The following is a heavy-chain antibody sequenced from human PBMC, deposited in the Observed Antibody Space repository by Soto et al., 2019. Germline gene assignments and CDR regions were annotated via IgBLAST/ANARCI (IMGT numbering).Heavy chain of an antibody. Sequence: QVQLVQSGAEVKKPGSSVKVSCKASGGTFSSYTISWVRQAPGQGLEWMGRIIPILGIANYAQKFQGRVTITANKHTSTAYMEPNSLRSEDPAVYYCARGHDYGGNSVEYYGMDVWGQGTTVTVSS. J-gene: IGHJ6*02. D-gene: IGHD4-17*01. CDR1: GGTFSSYT. CDR2: IIPILGIA. CDR3: ARGHDYGGNSVEYYGMDV. V-gene: IGHV1-69*02.